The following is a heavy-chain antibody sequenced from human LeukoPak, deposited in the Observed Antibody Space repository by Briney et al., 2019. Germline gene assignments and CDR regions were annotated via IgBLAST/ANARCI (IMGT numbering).Heavy chain of an antibody. V-gene: IGHV5-51*01. D-gene: IGHD2-15*01. CDR3: ARHQGYLDYYYGMDV. Sequence: GESLKISCKGSGYDFTTYWIAWVRQMPGKGLEWMGIIYPDDSNTRYSPSFQGQVTISADKSVSTAYLQWDSLKASDTAIYYCARHQGYLDYYYGMDVWGQGTPVTVSS. CDR1: GYDFTTYW. J-gene: IGHJ6*02. CDR2: IYPDDSNT.